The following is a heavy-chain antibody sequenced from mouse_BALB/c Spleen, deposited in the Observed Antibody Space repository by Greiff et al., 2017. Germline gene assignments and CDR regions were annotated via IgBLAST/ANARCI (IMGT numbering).Heavy chain of an antibody. Sequence: VQLQQSGPELVKPGASVKISCKASGYAFSSSWMNWVKQRPGQGLEWIGRIYPGDGDTNYNGKFKGKATLTADKSSSTAYMQLSSLTSVDSAVYFCARWDGNYVVDYWGQGTSVTVSS. D-gene: IGHD2-1*01. CDR3: ARWDGNYVVDY. CDR2: IYPGDGDT. J-gene: IGHJ4*01. V-gene: IGHV1-82*01. CDR1: GYAFSSSW.